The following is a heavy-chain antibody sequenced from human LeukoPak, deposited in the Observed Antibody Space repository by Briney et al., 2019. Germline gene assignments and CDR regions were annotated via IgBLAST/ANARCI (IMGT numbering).Heavy chain of an antibody. Sequence: GGSLRLSCAASGFTFSNYGMHWVRQAPGKGLEWVALIWYDGSNEYYADSVKGRFTISRVNSKNTLYLQMNSLRPEDTAVYFCAKDGKRYGSTWDFDYWGQGILVTVSS. CDR2: IWYDGSNE. V-gene: IGHV3-33*06. CDR1: GFTFSNYG. J-gene: IGHJ4*02. CDR3: AKDGKRYGSTWDFDY. D-gene: IGHD6-13*01.